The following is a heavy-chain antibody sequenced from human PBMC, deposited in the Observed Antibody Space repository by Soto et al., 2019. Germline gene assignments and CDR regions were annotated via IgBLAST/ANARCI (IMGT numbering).Heavy chain of an antibody. CDR1: GYTFTSYG. J-gene: IGHJ6*02. D-gene: IGHD6-13*01. CDR2: ICAYNGNT. V-gene: IGHV1-18*04. CDR3: ARGGLYSSRWYPTYYYSGMDV. Sequence: VSVKVSCKDSGYTFTSYGIIWVRQDPGQGIEWMGWICAYNGNTNYAQKLQGRVTMTTATSTSTAYMELRSLRSDDTAVYYCARGGLYSSRWYPTYYYSGMDVWGQGTTVTVSS.